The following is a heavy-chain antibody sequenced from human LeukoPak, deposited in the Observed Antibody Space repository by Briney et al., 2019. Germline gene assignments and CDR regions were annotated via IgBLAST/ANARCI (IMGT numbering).Heavy chain of an antibody. J-gene: IGHJ6*02. CDR1: GYTFTGYY. V-gene: IGHV1-2*04. CDR2: INPNSGGT. Sequence: ASVKVSCKASGYTFTGYYMHWVRQAPGQGLEWMGWINPNSGGTNYAQKFQGWVTMTRDTSISTAYMELSRLRSDDTAVYYCARDQLPRHYYYYGMDVWGQGTTVIVSS. CDR3: ARDQLPRHYYYYGMDV. D-gene: IGHD6-6*01.